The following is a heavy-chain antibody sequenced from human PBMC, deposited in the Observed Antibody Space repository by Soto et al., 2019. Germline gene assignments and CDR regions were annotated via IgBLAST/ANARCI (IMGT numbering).Heavy chain of an antibody. Sequence: SVKVSCKASGGTFSSYAISWVRQAPGQGLEWMGGIIPIFGTANYAQKFQGRVTITADESTSTAYMELSSLRSEDTAVYYCARDYRGDFWSYPYYYGMDVWGQGTTVTVSS. D-gene: IGHD3-3*01. J-gene: IGHJ6*02. CDR1: GGTFSSYA. V-gene: IGHV1-69*13. CDR2: IIPIFGTA. CDR3: ARDYRGDFWSYPYYYGMDV.